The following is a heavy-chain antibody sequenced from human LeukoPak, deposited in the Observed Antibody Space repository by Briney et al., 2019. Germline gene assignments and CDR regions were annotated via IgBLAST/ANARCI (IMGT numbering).Heavy chain of an antibody. V-gene: IGHV3-7*03. Sequence: GGSLRLSCAASGFTFSSYWMNWARQAPGKGLEWVASINHNGNVNYYVDSVKGRFTISRDNAKNSLYLQMSNLRAEDTAVYFCARGGGLDVWGQGAMVTVSS. CDR1: GFTFSSYW. J-gene: IGHJ6*02. CDR2: INHNGNVN. CDR3: ARGGGLDV. D-gene: IGHD3-16*01.